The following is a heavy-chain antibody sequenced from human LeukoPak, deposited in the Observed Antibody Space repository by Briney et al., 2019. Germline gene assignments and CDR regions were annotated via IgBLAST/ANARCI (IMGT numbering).Heavy chain of an antibody. D-gene: IGHD3-9*01. CDR2: ISSSGSTI. V-gene: IGHV3-11*01. Sequence: GGSLRFSCAASGFTFSDYYMSWIRQAPGKGLEWVSYISSSGSTIYYADSVKGRFTISRDNAKDSLYLQMNSLRAEDTAVYYCARGGDILTGYYFDFFDYWGQGTLVTVSS. CDR1: GFTFSDYY. J-gene: IGHJ4*02. CDR3: ARGGDILTGYYFDFFDY.